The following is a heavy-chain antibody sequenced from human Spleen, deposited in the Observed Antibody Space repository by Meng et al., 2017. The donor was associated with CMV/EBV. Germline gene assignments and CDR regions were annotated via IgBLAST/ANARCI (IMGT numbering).Heavy chain of an antibody. CDR2: ISTYNGNT. Sequence: KAAGYTFTTHGIAWVRQAPGQGLEWMGWISTYNGNTLYTQKFQGRVTMTTDTSTSTAYMELRSLRSDDTAVYYCARDEDSSAFWFDPWGQGTLVTVSS. V-gene: IGHV1-18*01. J-gene: IGHJ5*02. CDR1: GYTFTTHG. D-gene: IGHD3-22*01. CDR3: ARDEDSSAFWFDP.